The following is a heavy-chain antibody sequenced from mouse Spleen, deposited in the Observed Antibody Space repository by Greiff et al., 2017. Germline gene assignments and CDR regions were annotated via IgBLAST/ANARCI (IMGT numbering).Heavy chain of an antibody. Sequence: QVQLQQSGPELVKPGASVKISCKASGYSFTSYYIHWVKQRPGQGLEWIGWIYPGSGNTKYNEKFKGKATLTADTSSSTAYMQLSSLTSEDSAVYYCARKRFTYDWYFDVWGAGTTVTVSS. CDR3: ARKRFTYDWYFDV. CDR1: GYSFTSYY. J-gene: IGHJ1*01. CDR2: IYPGSGNT. V-gene: IGHV1-66*01. D-gene: IGHD5-1*01.